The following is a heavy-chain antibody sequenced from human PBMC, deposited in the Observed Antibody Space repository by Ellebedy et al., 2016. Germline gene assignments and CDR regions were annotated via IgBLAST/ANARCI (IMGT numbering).Heavy chain of an antibody. Sequence: GESLKISXAASGFTFSSYAMHWVRQAPGKGLEWVAVISYDGSNKYYADSVKGRFTISRDNSKNTLYLQMNSLRAEDTAVYYCAREGWEAAILFAKWFGPWGQGTLVTVSS. CDR3: AREGWEAAILFAKWFGP. J-gene: IGHJ5*02. CDR2: ISYDGSNK. D-gene: IGHD2-2*02. V-gene: IGHV3-30-3*01. CDR1: GFTFSSYA.